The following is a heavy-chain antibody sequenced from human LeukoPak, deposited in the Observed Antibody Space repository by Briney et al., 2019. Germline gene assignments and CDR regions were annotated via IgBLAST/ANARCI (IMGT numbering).Heavy chain of an antibody. J-gene: IGHJ4*02. Sequence: GSLRLSCAASGFTFSDYYMSWIRQPPGKGLEWIGEINHSGSTNYNPSLKSRVTISVDTSKNQFSLKLSSVTAADTAVYYCARAPILTMFGVAPLDYWGQGTLVTVSS. V-gene: IGHV4-34*01. CDR2: INHSGST. D-gene: IGHD3-3*01. CDR3: ARAPILTMFGVAPLDY. CDR1: GFTFSDYY.